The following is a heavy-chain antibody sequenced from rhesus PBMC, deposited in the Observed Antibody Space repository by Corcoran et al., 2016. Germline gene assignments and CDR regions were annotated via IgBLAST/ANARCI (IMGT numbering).Heavy chain of an antibody. V-gene: IGHV4S10*01. CDR1: GGSISDSYR. CDR2: IYGSSTST. CDR3: ARGVGAAAGIDY. D-gene: IGHD6-25*01. J-gene: IGHJ4*01. Sequence: QVQLQESGPGVVKPSETLSLTCAVSGGSISDSYRWSWIRQPPGKGLEWIGYIYGSSTSTNYNPSLKSRVTISKDTSKNQVSLKLSSVTAADTAVYYCARGVGAAAGIDYWGQGVLVTVSS.